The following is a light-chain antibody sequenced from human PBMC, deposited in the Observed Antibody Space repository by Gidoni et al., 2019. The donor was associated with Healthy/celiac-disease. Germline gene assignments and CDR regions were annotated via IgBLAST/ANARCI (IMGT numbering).Light chain of an antibody. V-gene: IGKV3-20*01. CDR1: QSVSSSY. CDR3: QQYGSSPLLT. Sequence: EIVFTHSPGTLSLSPGERATLSCRASQSVSSSYLAWYQQKTGQAPRLLIYGGSSRATGIPDRFSGSGSGTDFTITISTLEPEDFAVYYCQQYGSSPLLTFGGGTKVEIK. CDR2: GGS. J-gene: IGKJ4*01.